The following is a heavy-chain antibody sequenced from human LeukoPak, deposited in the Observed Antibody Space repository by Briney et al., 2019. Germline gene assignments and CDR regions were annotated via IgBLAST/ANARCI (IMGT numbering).Heavy chain of an antibody. D-gene: IGHD6-19*01. CDR2: INPDGTTT. CDR1: GFTFSTYW. V-gene: IGHV3-74*01. Sequence: GGSLRLSCAASGFTFSTYWMHWVRQAPGKGLVWVSRINPDGTTTSYADSVKGRFTISRDNAKDAVYLQMNSLRAEDTAVYYCARVSIGWYSFDYWGQGTLVTVSS. J-gene: IGHJ4*02. CDR3: ARVSIGWYSFDY.